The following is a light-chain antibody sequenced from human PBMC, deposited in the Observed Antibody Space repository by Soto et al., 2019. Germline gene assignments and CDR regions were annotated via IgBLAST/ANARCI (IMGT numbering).Light chain of an antibody. J-gene: IGKJ1*01. CDR1: QYINTR. V-gene: IGKV3-11*01. Sequence: ELVLTQSPATLSSFPGDRVTLSCRASQYINTRLAWYQHRPGQAPRLLIYQTSLRAAGIPARFSGGGSGTDFTLTISSLEPEDFAVYYCQQRSDWPWTFGQGTKVDIK. CDR3: QQRSDWPWT. CDR2: QTS.